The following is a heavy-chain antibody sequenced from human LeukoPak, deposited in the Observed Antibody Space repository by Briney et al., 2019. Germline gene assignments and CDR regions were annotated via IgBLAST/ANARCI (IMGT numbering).Heavy chain of an antibody. CDR2: AYYSGST. CDR1: GGSISSNSYY. Sequence: PSETLSLTCTVSGGSISSNSYYWGWIRQPPGKGLEWVGSAYYSGSTYYNPSLKSRVTISVGTSKNQFSLKLSSVTAADTAVYYCASTRFNDFWSGANSDYFDYWGQGTLVTVSS. V-gene: IGHV4-39*01. CDR3: ASTRFNDFWSGANSDYFDY. J-gene: IGHJ4*02. D-gene: IGHD3-3*01.